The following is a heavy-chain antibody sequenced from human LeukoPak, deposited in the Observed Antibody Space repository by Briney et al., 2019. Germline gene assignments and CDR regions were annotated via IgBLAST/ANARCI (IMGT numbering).Heavy chain of an antibody. J-gene: IGHJ4*02. CDR3: ARDFGTIVVVTAIVD. CDR1: GFTFSSYA. D-gene: IGHD2-21*02. CDR2: IKPDGSEK. V-gene: IGHV3-7*01. Sequence: GGSLRLSCAASGFTFSSYAMSWVRQAPGKGLEWVANIKPDGSEKYYVDSVKGRFTISRDNAKNSLYLQMNSLRAEDTAVYYCARDFGTIVVVTAIVDWGQGTLVTVSS.